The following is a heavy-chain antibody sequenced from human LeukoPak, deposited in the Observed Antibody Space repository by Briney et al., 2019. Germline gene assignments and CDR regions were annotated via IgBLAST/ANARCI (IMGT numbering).Heavy chain of an antibody. J-gene: IGHJ4*02. Sequence: PSETLSLTCAVYGGSFSGYYWSWIRQPPGKGLEWIGEINHSGSTNYNPSLKSRVTISVDTSKNQFSLKLSSVTAADTAVYYCARLPNFHDYYDSSGSIDYWGQGTLVTVSS. CDR3: ARLPNFHDYYDSSGSIDY. CDR1: GGSFSGYY. V-gene: IGHV4-34*01. D-gene: IGHD3-22*01. CDR2: INHSGST.